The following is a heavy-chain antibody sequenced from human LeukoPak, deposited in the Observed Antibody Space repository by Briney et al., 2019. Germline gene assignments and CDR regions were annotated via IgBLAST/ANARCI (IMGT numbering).Heavy chain of an antibody. D-gene: IGHD3-10*01. V-gene: IGHV4-59*01. Sequence: SETLSLTCTVSGGSIRSYYWSWIRQPPGKGLEWIGYIYCSGSTNYNPSLKSRVTISVDTSKNQFSLKLSSVTAADTAVYYCAREGTDQYYYYYMDVWGKGTTVTVSS. CDR2: IYCSGST. J-gene: IGHJ6*03. CDR1: GGSIRSYY. CDR3: AREGTDQYYYYYMDV.